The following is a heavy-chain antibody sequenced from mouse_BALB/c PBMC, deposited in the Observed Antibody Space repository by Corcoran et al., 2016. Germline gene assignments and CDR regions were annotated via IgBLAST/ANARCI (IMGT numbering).Heavy chain of an antibody. CDR3: ASPHYYGSSSFAY. J-gene: IGHJ3*01. Sequence: EVQLQQSGPELVKPGASVKMSCKASGYTFTSYVMHWVKQKPGQGLEWIGYINPYNDGTKYNEKFKGKATLTSDKSSSTAYMELSSLTSEDSAVYYCASPHYYGSSSFAYWGQGTLVSVSA. CDR1: GYTFTSYV. CDR2: INPYNDGT. D-gene: IGHD1-1*01. V-gene: IGHV1S136*01.